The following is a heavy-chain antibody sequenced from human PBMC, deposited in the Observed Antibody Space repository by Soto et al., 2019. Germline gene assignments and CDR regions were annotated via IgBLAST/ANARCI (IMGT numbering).Heavy chain of an antibody. CDR3: ARVVPPGYSYGYGYFDY. Sequence: EVQLVESGGGLVQPGGSLRLSCAASGFTFSSYSMNWFRQSPGKGLEWVSYISSSSSTIYYADSVKGRFTISRENAKNSLYLQMNSLRDEATAVYYCARVVPPGYSYGYGYFDYWGQGTLVAVSS. V-gene: IGHV3-48*02. D-gene: IGHD5-18*01. J-gene: IGHJ4*02. CDR1: GFTFSSYS. CDR2: ISSSSSTI.